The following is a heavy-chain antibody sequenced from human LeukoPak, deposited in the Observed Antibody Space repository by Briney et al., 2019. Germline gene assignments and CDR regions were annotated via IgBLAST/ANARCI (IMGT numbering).Heavy chain of an antibody. V-gene: IGHV3-7*05. CDR3: ARVMRDAANFDY. J-gene: IGHJ4*02. CDR2: IKQDGSEK. CDR1: GFTFSSYW. D-gene: IGHD6-25*01. Sequence: PGGSLRLSCAASGFTFSSYWMSWVRQAPGKGLEWVANIKQDGSEKYYVESVKGRFTISRDNAKNSLYLQMTSLRAEDTAVYYCARVMRDAANFDYWGQGTLVTVSS.